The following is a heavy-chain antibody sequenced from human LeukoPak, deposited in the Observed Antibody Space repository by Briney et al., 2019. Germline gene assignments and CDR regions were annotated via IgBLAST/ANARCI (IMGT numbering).Heavy chain of an antibody. J-gene: IGHJ4*02. Sequence: SETLSLTCTVSGGSISSYYWSWIRQPPGKGLEWIGYIYYSGSTNYNPSLKSRVTISVDTSKNQFSLKLSSVTAADTAVYYCARHKGAYFSISGRAKDPYYFDYWGQGTLVTVSS. D-gene: IGHD3-3*01. V-gene: IGHV4-59*08. CDR1: GGSISSYY. CDR2: IYYSGST. CDR3: ARHKGAYFSISGRAKDPYYFDY.